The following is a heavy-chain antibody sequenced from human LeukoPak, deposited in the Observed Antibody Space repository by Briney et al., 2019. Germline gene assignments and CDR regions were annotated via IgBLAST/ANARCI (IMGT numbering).Heavy chain of an antibody. V-gene: IGHV3-48*02. CDR2: ISSSSSTI. Sequence: GGSLRLSCAASGFTFSSYSMNWVPPAPGKGLEWVSYISSSSSTIYYADSVKGRFTISRDNAKNSLYLQMNSLRDEDTAVYYCARDRLPPDYGDYGAFDIWGQGTMVTVSS. CDR3: ARDRLPPDYGDYGAFDI. J-gene: IGHJ3*02. CDR1: GFTFSSYS. D-gene: IGHD4-17*01.